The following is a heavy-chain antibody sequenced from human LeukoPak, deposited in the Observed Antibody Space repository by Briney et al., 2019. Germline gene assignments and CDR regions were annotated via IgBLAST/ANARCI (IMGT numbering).Heavy chain of an antibody. Sequence: GGSLRLSCGGSGFTFSSHAMSWVRQAPGKGLEWVAAISGSGTDTFYANSVKGRFTISRDNPKNTLYLQMNSRRAEDTAVYYCAKGGGSSCYSPSDYWGQGTLVTVSS. CDR2: ISGSGTDT. CDR1: GFTFSSHA. D-gene: IGHD2-15*01. V-gene: IGHV3-23*01. J-gene: IGHJ4*02. CDR3: AKGGGSSCYSPSDY.